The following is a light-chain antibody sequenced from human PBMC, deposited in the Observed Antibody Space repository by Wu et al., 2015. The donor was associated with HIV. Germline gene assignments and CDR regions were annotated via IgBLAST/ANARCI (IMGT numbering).Light chain of an antibody. CDR1: QSVTTN. CDR2: DAS. V-gene: IGKV3-20*01. J-gene: IGKJ1*01. Sequence: EIEMTQSPAALSVSPGERITLSCRASQSVTTNLVWYQQKPGQAPRLLIYDASRRATGIPDRFSGSGSGTDFTLTISRLEPEDFAVYYCQQYGSSPETFGQGTKVEIK. CDR3: QQYGSSPET.